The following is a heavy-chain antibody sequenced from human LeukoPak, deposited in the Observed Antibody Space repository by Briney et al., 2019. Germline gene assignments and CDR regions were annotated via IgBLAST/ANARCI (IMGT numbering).Heavy chain of an antibody. Sequence: PGGSLRLSCSASGFIFGSYAMHWVRQAPGKGLEYVSAISSNGGSAYYADSVKGRFTISRDNSKNSLYLQMNSLRAEDTALYYCAKDIYKDSSSWYSYSGMDVWGQGTTVTVSS. CDR3: AKDIYKDSSSWYSYSGMDV. J-gene: IGHJ6*02. D-gene: IGHD6-13*01. CDR2: ISSNGGSA. V-gene: IGHV3-64*04. CDR1: GFIFGSYA.